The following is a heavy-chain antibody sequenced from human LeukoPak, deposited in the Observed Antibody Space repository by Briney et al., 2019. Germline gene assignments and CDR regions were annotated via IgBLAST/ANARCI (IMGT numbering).Heavy chain of an antibody. CDR1: GGSISSYY. CDR3: ARVSSSLYYGMDV. CDR2: IYYSGST. J-gene: IGHJ6*02. V-gene: IGHV4-59*12. D-gene: IGHD6-6*01. Sequence: SETLSLTCTVSGGSISSYYWSWIRQPPGKGLEWIGYIYYSGSTNYNPSLKSRVTISVDTSKDQFSLSLSSVIAADTAVYYCARVSSSLYYGMDVWGQGTTVTVSS.